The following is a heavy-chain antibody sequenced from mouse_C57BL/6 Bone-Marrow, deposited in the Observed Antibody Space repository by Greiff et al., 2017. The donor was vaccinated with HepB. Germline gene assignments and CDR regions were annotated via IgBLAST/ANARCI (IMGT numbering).Heavy chain of an antibody. D-gene: IGHD2-2*01. CDR1: GYTFSSYW. CDR2: IYPGSGST. V-gene: IGHV1-55*01. CDR3: ARRMVTTGYYYAMDY. J-gene: IGHJ4*01. Sequence: QVQLQQSGAELVKPGASVKMSCKASGYTFSSYWITWVKQRPGQGLEWIGDIYPGSGSTNYNEKFKSKATLTVDTSSSTAYMQLSSLTSEDSAVYYCARRMVTTGYYYAMDYWGQGTSVTVSS.